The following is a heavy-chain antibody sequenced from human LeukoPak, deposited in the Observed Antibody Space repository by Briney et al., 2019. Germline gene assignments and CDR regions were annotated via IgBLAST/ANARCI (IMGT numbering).Heavy chain of an antibody. CDR2: ISYDGSNK. J-gene: IGHJ5*02. CDR1: GFTFSSYG. Sequence: QTGGSLRLSCAASGFTFSSYGMHWVRQAPGKGLERVAVISYDGSNKYYADSVKGRLTISRDNSKNTLYLQMNSLRAEDTAVYYCAKVGDEKEFDPWGQGTLVTVSS. D-gene: IGHD3-16*01. CDR3: AKVGDEKEFDP. V-gene: IGHV3-30*18.